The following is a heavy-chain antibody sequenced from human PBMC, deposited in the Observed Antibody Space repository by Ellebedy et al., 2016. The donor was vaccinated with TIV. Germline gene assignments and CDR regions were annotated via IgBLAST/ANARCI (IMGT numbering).Heavy chain of an antibody. Sequence: MPSETLSLTCTVSGDSLSISNYYWGWIRQPPGKGLEWIASIHYTGNSHYNPSLKSRLTISLDTSKNQFSLKLNSVTAADTAVYFCARIFGSVSTYKALYWGQGMLVTVSS. J-gene: IGHJ4*02. D-gene: IGHD3-10*01. CDR2: IHYTGNS. V-gene: IGHV4-39*07. CDR1: GDSLSISNYY. CDR3: ARIFGSVSTYKALY.